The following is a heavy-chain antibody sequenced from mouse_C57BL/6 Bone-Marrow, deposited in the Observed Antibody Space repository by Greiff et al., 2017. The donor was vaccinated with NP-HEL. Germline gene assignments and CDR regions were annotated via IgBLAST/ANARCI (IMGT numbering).Heavy chain of an antibody. V-gene: IGHV7-1*01. CDR3: ARDGGVVAPGWYFDV. CDR2: SRNKANDYTT. J-gene: IGHJ1*03. D-gene: IGHD1-1*01. CDR1: GFTFSDFY. Sequence: EVKVVESGGGLVQSGRSLRLSCATSGFTFSDFYMEWVRQAPGKGLEWIAASRNKANDYTTEYSASVKGRFIVSRDTSQSILYLQMNALRAEDTAIYYCARDGGVVAPGWYFDVWGTGTTVTVSS.